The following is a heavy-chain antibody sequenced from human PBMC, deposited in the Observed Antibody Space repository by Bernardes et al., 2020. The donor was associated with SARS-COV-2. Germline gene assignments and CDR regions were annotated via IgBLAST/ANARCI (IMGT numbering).Heavy chain of an antibody. J-gene: IGHJ4*02. CDR3: ARDVSGTYWRHYCDY. Sequence: GGSLRLSCAASGFTFSTFWMTWVRQAPGKGLEWVANLNQDGSEKYYVDSVKGRFTISRDNAKNSLYLQMNSLRADDTAVYFCARDVSGTYWRHYCDYWGQGSLVTVSS. D-gene: IGHD1-26*01. V-gene: IGHV3-7*03. CDR1: GFTFSTFW. CDR2: LNQDGSEK.